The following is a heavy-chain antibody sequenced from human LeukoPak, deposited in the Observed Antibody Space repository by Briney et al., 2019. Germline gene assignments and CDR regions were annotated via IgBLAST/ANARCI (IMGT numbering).Heavy chain of an antibody. CDR3: ARAHSSSWSYFDY. J-gene: IGHJ4*02. CDR2: IYYSGST. CDR1: GGSISSYY. V-gene: IGHV4-59*01. Sequence: SETLSLTCTVSGGSISSYYWSWIRQPPGKGLEWIGYIYYSGSTNYNPSLKSRVTISVDTSKNQFSLKLSSVTAADTAVYYCARAHSSSWSYFDYWGQGTLVTVSS. D-gene: IGHD6-13*01.